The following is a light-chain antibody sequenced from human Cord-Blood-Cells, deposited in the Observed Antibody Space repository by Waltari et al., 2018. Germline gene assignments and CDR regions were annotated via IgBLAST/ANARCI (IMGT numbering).Light chain of an antibody. V-gene: IGLV2-23*02. CDR3: CSYAGSSTPYV. CDR2: EVS. CDR1: SSDVGRYNL. Sequence: QSALTQPASVSGSPGQSITISCTGTSSDVGRYNLVSWYQQPPGKAPKLMIYEVSKRPSGVSNRFSGSKSGNTASLTISGLQAEDEADYYCCSYAGSSTPYVFGTGTKVTVL. J-gene: IGLJ1*01.